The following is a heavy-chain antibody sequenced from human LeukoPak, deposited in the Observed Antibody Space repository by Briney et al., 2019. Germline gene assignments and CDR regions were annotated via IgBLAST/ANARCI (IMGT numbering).Heavy chain of an antibody. J-gene: IGHJ6*02. CDR2: ISSSGSTI. CDR1: AFTVRSYE. CDR3: ARARYYYYGMDV. V-gene: IGHV3-48*03. Sequence: GGSLRLSCAAAAFTVRSYEMNWVRQAPGKGLEWVSYISSSGSTIYYADSVKGRFTISRDNAKNSLYLQMNSLRAEDTAVYYCARARYYYYGMDVWGQGTTVTVSS.